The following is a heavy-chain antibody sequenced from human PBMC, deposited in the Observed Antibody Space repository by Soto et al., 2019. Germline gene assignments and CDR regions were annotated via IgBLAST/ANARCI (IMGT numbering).Heavy chain of an antibody. D-gene: IGHD2-21*01. Sequence: PGGSLRLSCAASGLTFRSYWMHWVRQAPGKGLVWVSRINTDGSVAMYVDSVKGRFTISRDNAKNTLYLQMNSLRAEDTALYYCARDRGGGYFTGGLDHWGQGTLVTVSS. CDR3: ARDRGGGYFTGGLDH. CDR2: INTDGSVA. V-gene: IGHV3-74*03. J-gene: IGHJ4*02. CDR1: GLTFRSYW.